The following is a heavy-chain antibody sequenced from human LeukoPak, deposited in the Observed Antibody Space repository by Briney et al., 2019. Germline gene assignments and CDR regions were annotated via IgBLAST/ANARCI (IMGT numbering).Heavy chain of an antibody. J-gene: IGHJ4*02. CDR2: IYYSEST. CDR3: ARAYPAATFDY. Sequence: SETLSLTCTVSGGSISSYYWSWIRQPPGKGLEWIGYIYYSESTNYNPSLKSRVTISVDTSKNQFSLKLSSVTAAVTAVYYCARAYPAATFDYWGQGTLVTVSS. D-gene: IGHD2-2*01. CDR1: GGSISSYY. V-gene: IGHV4-59*01.